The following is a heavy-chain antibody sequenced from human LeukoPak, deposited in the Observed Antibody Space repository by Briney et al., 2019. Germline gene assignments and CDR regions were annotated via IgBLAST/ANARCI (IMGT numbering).Heavy chain of an antibody. CDR3: AKDDSAYSYASFDY. Sequence: GGSLRLSCAASGFTFSSYAMSWVRQAPGKGLEWVSAIGGSGTSAYYADSLKGRFTTSRDNSKNTLYLQVNSLRAEDTAVYYCAKDDSAYSYASFDYWGQGTLVTVSS. J-gene: IGHJ4*02. CDR2: IGGSGTSA. D-gene: IGHD5-18*01. CDR1: GFTFSSYA. V-gene: IGHV3-23*01.